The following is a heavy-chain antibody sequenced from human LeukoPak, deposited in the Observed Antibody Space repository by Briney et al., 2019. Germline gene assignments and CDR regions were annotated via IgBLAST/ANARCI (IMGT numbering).Heavy chain of an antibody. D-gene: IGHD3-10*01. J-gene: IGHJ6*02. V-gene: IGHV3-72*01. CDR2: TRNKANRYTT. CDR3: ARDYTSGGMDV. Sequence: GGSLRLSCAVSGFTFSDHYMDWVRQAPGKGLEWVGRTRNKANRYTTKYAASVKGRFTISRDESKNSLYLQMNSLKTEDTAVYYCARDYTSGGMDVWGQGTTVTVSS. CDR1: GFTFSDHY.